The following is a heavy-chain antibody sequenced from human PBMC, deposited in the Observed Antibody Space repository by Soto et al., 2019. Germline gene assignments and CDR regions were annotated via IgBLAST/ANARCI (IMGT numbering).Heavy chain of an antibody. CDR1: GYTFTSYD. D-gene: IGHD3-16*01. V-gene: IGHV1-8*01. J-gene: IGHJ4*02. CDR2: MNPNSGNT. CDR3: ARERSFGADY. Sequence: QVQLVQSGAEVKKPGASVKVSCKASGYTFTSYDINWVRQATGQGLEWMGWMNPNSGNTGYAQKFQGRVTMTRNSSITTVYMELSSLRSEDTSVYYGARERSFGADYWGQGTLVTVSS.